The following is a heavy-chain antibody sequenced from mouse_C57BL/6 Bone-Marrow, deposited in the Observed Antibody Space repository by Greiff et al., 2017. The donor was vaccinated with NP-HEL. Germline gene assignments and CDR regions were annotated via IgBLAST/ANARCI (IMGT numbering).Heavy chain of an antibody. Sequence: EVKLVESGGGLVKPGGSLKLSCAASGFTFSSYAMSWVRQTPEKRLEWVATISDGGSYTYYPDNVKGRFTISRDNAKNNLYLQMSHLKSEDTAMYYCARGWMLYGSRSGFAYWGQGTLVTVSA. V-gene: IGHV5-4*03. CDR1: GFTFSSYA. D-gene: IGHD1-1*01. J-gene: IGHJ3*01. CDR3: ARGWMLYGSRSGFAY. CDR2: ISDGGSYT.